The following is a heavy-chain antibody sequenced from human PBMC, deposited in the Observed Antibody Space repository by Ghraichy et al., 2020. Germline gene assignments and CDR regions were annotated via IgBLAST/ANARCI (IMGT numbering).Heavy chain of an antibody. Sequence: GGSLRLSCAASGFTFDDYAMHWVRQAPGKGLEWVSGISWNSGSIGYADSVKGRFTISRDNAKNSLYLQMNSLRAEDTALYYCAKGKVGATMWVTTEFDYWGQGTLVTVSS. J-gene: IGHJ4*02. CDR3: AKGKVGATMWVTTEFDY. V-gene: IGHV3-9*01. CDR2: ISWNSGSI. CDR1: GFTFDDYA. D-gene: IGHD1-26*01.